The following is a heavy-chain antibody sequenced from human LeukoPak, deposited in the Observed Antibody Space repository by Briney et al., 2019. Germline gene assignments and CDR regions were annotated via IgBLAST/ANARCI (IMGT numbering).Heavy chain of an antibody. J-gene: IGHJ4*02. V-gene: IGHV3-23*01. CDR3: ARDSPGSGSYPGR. D-gene: IGHD3-10*01. Sequence: PGGSLRLSCAASGFTFSSYAMSWVRQAPGKGLEWVSAISGSGGSTSYAQKFQGRVTMTRDTSTSTVYMELSSLRSEDTAVYYCARDSPGSGSYPGRWGQGTLVTVSS. CDR1: GFTFSSYA. CDR2: ISGSGGST.